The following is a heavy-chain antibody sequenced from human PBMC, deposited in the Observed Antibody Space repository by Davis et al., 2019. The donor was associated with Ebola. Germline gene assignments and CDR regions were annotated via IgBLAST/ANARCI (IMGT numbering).Heavy chain of an antibody. CDR3: ARGHDYGWGSYRYTIDY. Sequence: PGGSLRLSCAASGFTFSSYWMSWVRQAPGKGLEWVANIKQDGSEKYYVDSVKGRFTISRDNAKNSLYLQMNSLRAEDTAVYYCARGHDYGWGSYRYTIDYWGQGTLVTVSS. CDR1: GFTFSSYW. D-gene: IGHD3-16*02. J-gene: IGHJ4*02. V-gene: IGHV3-7*03. CDR2: IKQDGSEK.